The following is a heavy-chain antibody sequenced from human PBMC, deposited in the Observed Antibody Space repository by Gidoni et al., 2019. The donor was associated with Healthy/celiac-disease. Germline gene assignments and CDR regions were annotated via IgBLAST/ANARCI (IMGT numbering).Heavy chain of an antibody. V-gene: IGHV3-33*01. Sequence: QVQLVASGGGVVQPGRSLRLSCAASGFTFSCYGMHWVRQAPGKGLEWLAVIWYDGSNKYYADSVKGRFTISRDNSKNTLYLQMNSLRAEDTAVYYCARAPYYYDSSGYYVYWGQGTLVTVSS. J-gene: IGHJ4*02. CDR2: IWYDGSNK. CDR1: GFTFSCYG. D-gene: IGHD3-22*01. CDR3: ARAPYYYDSSGYYVY.